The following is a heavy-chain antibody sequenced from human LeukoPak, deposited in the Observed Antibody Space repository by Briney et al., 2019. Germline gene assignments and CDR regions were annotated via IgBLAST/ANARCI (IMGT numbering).Heavy chain of an antibody. CDR3: ARGSSWSFDY. J-gene: IGHJ4*02. D-gene: IGHD3-10*01. V-gene: IGHV3-48*01. CDR1: GFTFSSYS. CDR2: IISTANAV. Sequence: GGSLRLSCAASGFTFSSYSMNWVRQAPGKGLEWISYIISTANAVYYADSVKGRFTISRDNVKNSVYLQMNSLRAEDTAVYYCARGSSWSFDYWGQGILVTVSS.